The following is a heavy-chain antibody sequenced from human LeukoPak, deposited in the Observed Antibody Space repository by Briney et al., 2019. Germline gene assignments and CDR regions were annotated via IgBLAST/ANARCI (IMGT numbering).Heavy chain of an antibody. CDR2: ISYDGSNK. D-gene: IGHD3-16*02. V-gene: IGHV3-30-3*01. CDR3: ARGSGVWGSYRYTVDY. J-gene: IGHJ4*02. Sequence: GGSLRLSCAASGFTFSSYAVHWVRQAPGKGLEWVAVISYDGSNKYYADSVKGRFTISRDSSKNTLYLQMNSLRAEDTAVYYCARGSGVWGSYRYTVDYWGQGTLVTVSS. CDR1: GFTFSSYA.